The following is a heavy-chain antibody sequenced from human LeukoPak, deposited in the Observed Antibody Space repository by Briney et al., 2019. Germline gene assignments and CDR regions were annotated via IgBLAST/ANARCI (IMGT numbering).Heavy chain of an antibody. CDR3: ARGADSGYSSDN. CDR1: GFNFSNYW. J-gene: IGHJ4*02. CDR2: IKQDGSEK. Sequence: PGGSLRLSCAASGFNFSNYWMNWVRQAPGKGLEWVANIKQDGSEKYYVDSVKGRFTISRDNVKNSLYLQINSLRAEDTAVYYCARGADSGYSSDNWGQGTLVSVSS. D-gene: IGHD3-9*01. V-gene: IGHV3-7*01.